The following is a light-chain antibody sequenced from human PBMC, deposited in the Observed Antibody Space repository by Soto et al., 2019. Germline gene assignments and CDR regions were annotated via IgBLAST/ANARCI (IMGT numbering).Light chain of an antibody. CDR3: IQHHSYPLT. V-gene: IGKV3-15*01. J-gene: IGKJ5*01. CDR2: GAY. Sequence: ELVITQSPATLSVSPGERTTLSCRASQSVGNNLAWYQQKPGQAHRLLIYGAYTRATGIQARFSGSGSGTEFTLTIRSLQPEDFATYYCIQHHSYPLTFGQGTRLEIK. CDR1: QSVGNN.